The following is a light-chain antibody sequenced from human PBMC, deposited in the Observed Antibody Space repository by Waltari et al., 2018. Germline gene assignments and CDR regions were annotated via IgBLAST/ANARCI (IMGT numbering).Light chain of an antibody. CDR1: QSINTY. V-gene: IGKV1-39*01. Sequence: DIQMTQSPSSLSASVGDRVTITCRASQSINTYLNWYQQRPGKAPKLLIYAASSLQSGVPSKFSGSGYGTDFTLTISSLQPEDFATYYCQQSYSTPRTFGQGTKLEIK. CDR2: AAS. CDR3: QQSYSTPRT. J-gene: IGKJ2*02.